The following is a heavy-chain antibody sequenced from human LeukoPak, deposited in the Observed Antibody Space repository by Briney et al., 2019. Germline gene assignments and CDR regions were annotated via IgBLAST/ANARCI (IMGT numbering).Heavy chain of an antibody. Sequence: AGGSLRLSCTASGFTFGDYAMSWVRQAPGKGLEWVGFIRSKAYGGTAEYAASVKGRLTISRDDSKSIAYLQMNSLKTEDTAVYYCTRDPPLYYYYGMDVWGQGTTVTVSS. J-gene: IGHJ6*02. CDR3: TRDPPLYYYYGMDV. CDR2: IRSKAYGGTA. V-gene: IGHV3-49*04. CDR1: GFTFGDYA.